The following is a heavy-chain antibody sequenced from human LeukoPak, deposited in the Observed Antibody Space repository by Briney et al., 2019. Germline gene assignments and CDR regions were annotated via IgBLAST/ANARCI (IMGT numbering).Heavy chain of an antibody. D-gene: IGHD3-22*01. CDR1: GYSFTSYW. V-gene: IGHV5-51*01. J-gene: IGHJ4*02. Sequence: KGGESLKISCKGSGYSFTSYWIGWVRQMPGKGLEWMGIIYPGDSDTRYSPSFQGQVTISADKSISTAYLQWSSLKASDTAMYYCARQARTYYYDSSGYYRPPLYFDYWGQGTLVTVSS. CDR3: ARQARTYYYDSSGYYRPPLYFDY. CDR2: IYPGDSDT.